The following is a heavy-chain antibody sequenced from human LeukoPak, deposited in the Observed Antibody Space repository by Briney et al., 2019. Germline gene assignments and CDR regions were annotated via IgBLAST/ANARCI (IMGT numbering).Heavy chain of an antibody. CDR3: ARVRMLQSEFDY. V-gene: IGHV3-74*01. CDR2: INSDGSST. Sequence: GGSLRLSCAASGFTFSSYWMHWVRQAPGKGLVWVARINSDGSSTSYADSVKGRFTISRDNAKNTLCLQMNSLRAEDTAVYYCARVRMLQSEFDYWGQGTLVTVSS. D-gene: IGHD2-15*01. J-gene: IGHJ4*02. CDR1: GFTFSSYW.